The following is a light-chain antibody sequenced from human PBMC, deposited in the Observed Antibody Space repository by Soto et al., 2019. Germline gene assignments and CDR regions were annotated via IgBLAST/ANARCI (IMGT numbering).Light chain of an antibody. V-gene: IGLV1-40*01. CDR3: HSYDRSLSGSV. CDR1: GSNIGAGYD. J-gene: IGLJ3*02. Sequence: QSVLTQPPSVSGAPGQRVTISCSGGGSNIGAGYDVHWYQQLPEAAPKLLIYGNNIRPSGVLDRFSGSKSGTSASLAITGLQADDEADYYCHSYDRSLSGSVFGGGTKVTVL. CDR2: GNN.